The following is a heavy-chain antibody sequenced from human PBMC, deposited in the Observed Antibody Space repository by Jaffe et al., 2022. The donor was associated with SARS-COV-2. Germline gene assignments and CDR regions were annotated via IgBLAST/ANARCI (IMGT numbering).Heavy chain of an antibody. CDR3: ASEYYYDSSGYLNWFDP. CDR2: IYTSGST. V-gene: IGHV4-61*02. J-gene: IGHJ5*02. D-gene: IGHD3-22*01. Sequence: QVQLQESGPGLVKPSQTLSLTCTVSGGSISSGSYYWSWIRQPAGKGLEWIGRIYTSGSTNYNPSLKSRVTISVDTSKNQFSLKLSSVTAADTAVYYCASEYYYDSSGYLNWFDPWGQGTLVTVSS. CDR1: GGSISSGSYY.